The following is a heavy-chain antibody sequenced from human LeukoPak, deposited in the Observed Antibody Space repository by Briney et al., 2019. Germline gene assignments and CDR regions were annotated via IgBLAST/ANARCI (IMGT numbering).Heavy chain of an antibody. J-gene: IGHJ4*02. CDR2: ISVSGRST. Sequence: GGSLRLSCAASGFTFSTYGMGWVRQAPGKGLEWVSAISVSGRSTYYADSVKGRFTISRDNSKNTLYLQMNSLRAEDTAVYYCAKLSPEFEVDYWGQGTLVTVSS. CDR3: AKLSPEFEVDY. D-gene: IGHD2/OR15-2a*01. CDR1: GFTFSTYG. V-gene: IGHV3-23*01.